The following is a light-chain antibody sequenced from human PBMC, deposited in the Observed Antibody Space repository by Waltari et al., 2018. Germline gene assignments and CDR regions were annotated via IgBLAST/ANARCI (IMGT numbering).Light chain of an antibody. CDR2: KAT. V-gene: IGKV1-5*03. Sequence: DIQMTQFPSTLSASVGDKDTITCRASQSVSSWLAWYQQKPGKAPKLLIYKATSLESGVPSRFRGSGSETAFTLTISSLQPDDFATYYCQHYAGFPRTFGQGTKVEIK. J-gene: IGKJ1*01. CDR3: QHYAGFPRT. CDR1: QSVSSW.